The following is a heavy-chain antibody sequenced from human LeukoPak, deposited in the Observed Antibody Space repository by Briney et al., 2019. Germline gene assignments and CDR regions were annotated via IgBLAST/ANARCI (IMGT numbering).Heavy chain of an antibody. J-gene: IGHJ6*03. CDR2: INHSGST. V-gene: IGHV4-34*01. D-gene: IGHD5-18*01. CDR1: GGSFSGYY. CDR3: ARHIRGYSYGYYYYYMDV. Sequence: SETLSLTCAVYGGSFSGYYWSWIRQPPGKGLEWIGEINHSGSTNYNPSLKSRVTISVDTSKNQFSLKLSSVTAADTAVYYCARHIRGYSYGYYYYYMDVWGKGTTVTISS.